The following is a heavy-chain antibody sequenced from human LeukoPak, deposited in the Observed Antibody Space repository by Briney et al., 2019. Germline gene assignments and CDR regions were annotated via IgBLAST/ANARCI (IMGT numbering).Heavy chain of an antibody. D-gene: IGHD3-10*01. CDR2: IYHSGST. Sequence: SETLSLTCAVSGGSLSSGGYSWSWIRQPPGKGLECIGYIYHSGSTYYTPSLKSRVTISVDRSKNQFSLKLSSVTAADTAVYYCARDLVDYYGSGSVFYGMDVWGKGTTVTVSS. CDR3: ARDLVDYYGSGSVFYGMDV. CDR1: GGSLSSGGYS. J-gene: IGHJ6*04. V-gene: IGHV4-30-2*01.